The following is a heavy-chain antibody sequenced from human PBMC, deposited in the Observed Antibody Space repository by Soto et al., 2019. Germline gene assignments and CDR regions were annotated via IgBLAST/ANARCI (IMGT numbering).Heavy chain of an antibody. J-gene: IGHJ5*02. CDR1: GFTFRSFT. CDR3: TRDASRDSSARGWFDP. V-gene: IGHV3-21*01. CDR2: ISGNSAYI. D-gene: IGHD6-13*01. Sequence: PGVSLRLSCAASGFTFRSFTMNWVRQAPGKGLEWVSTISGNSAYIYYTDALRGRFTISRDNAKNSLHLQMNSLRAEDTAVYYCTRDASRDSSARGWFDPWGPGTLVTVSS.